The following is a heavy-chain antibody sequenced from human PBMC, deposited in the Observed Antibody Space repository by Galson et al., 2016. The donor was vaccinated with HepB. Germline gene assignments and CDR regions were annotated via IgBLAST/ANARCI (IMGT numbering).Heavy chain of an antibody. V-gene: IGHV3-33*01. D-gene: IGHD2-21*02. CDR3: ARDRFPRVTRGRNWFDP. CDR2: LWYDGTHK. CDR1: GFTFSSYG. Sequence: SLRLSCAASGFTFSSYGMHWVRQAPGKGLEWVAILWYDGTHKYYADSVEGRFTVSRDNSKTTLYLQMNSLRAEDTAVYYCARDRFPRVTRGRNWFDPWGQGIQVTVS. J-gene: IGHJ5*02.